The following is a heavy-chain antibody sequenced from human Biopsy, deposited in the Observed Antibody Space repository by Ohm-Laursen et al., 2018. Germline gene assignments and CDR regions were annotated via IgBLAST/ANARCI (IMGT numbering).Heavy chain of an antibody. Sequence: GTLSLTCEVSGESFSDYYWSWIRQSPGRGLEWIGEINHRGRSSYSPSLQSRVTISVDASKNQFSLNMKSVAAADTAVYFCAREGGGLLPIRLTDFWGPGMMVTVSS. CDR3: AREGGGLLPIRLTDF. CDR1: GESFSDYY. V-gene: IGHV4-34*01. J-gene: IGHJ4*02. CDR2: INHRGRS. D-gene: IGHD1-26*01.